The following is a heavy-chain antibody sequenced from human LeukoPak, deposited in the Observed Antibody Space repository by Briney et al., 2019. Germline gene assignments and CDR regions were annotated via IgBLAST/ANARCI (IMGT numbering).Heavy chain of an antibody. V-gene: IGHV3-9*01. D-gene: IGHD4-11*01. Sequence: PGRSLRLSCAASGSIFDDYAMHWVRQAPGKGLEWVSGISWNSGSIGYADSVKGRFTISRDNAKNSLYLQMNSLRAEDTALYYCAKDYDYSNFYYFDYWGQGTLVTVSS. CDR2: ISWNSGSI. J-gene: IGHJ4*02. CDR3: AKDYDYSNFYYFDY. CDR1: GSIFDDYA.